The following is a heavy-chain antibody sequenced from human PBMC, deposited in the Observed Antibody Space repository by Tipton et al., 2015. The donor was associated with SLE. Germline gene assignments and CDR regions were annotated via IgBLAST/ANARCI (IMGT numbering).Heavy chain of an antibody. CDR2: ISGSGFNT. J-gene: IGHJ4*02. V-gene: IGHV3-23*01. Sequence: SLRLSCTGSRVTLGDLAVTWVRQVPGKGLEWVSSISGSGFNTYYADFAQGRFTISRDNSKNTVYLQMDSLTLEDTAMYFCAKDRTHSDYGMVIRLWGQGTLIFVSS. CDR3: AKDRTHSDYGMVIRL. D-gene: IGHD4/OR15-4a*01. CDR1: RVTLGDLA.